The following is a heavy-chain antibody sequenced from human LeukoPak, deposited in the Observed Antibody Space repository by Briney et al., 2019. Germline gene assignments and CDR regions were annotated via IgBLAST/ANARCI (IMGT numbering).Heavy chain of an antibody. D-gene: IGHD3-22*01. CDR3: ARRSYYDSSGYYYGVLDY. V-gene: IGHV3-23*01. CDR2: ISGSGGST. J-gene: IGHJ4*02. Sequence: GGSLRLSCAASGFTFSSYAMSWVRQAPGKGLEWVSAISGSGGSTYYADSVKGRFTISRDNSKNTLYLQMNGLRAEDTAVYYCARRSYYDSSGYYYGVLDYWGQGTLVTVSS. CDR1: GFTFSSYA.